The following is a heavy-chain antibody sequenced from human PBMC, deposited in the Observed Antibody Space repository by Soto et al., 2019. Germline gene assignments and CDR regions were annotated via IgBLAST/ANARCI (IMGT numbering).Heavy chain of an antibody. CDR1: GGSISSSY. J-gene: IGHJ5*02. Sequence: PSETLSLTCTVSGGSISSSYWSWIRQPPGKGLEWLAYIYDGGSANYNPSLKSRATISLDMSKNQFSLKLTSVTAADTAVYYCARDKYCSGGSCRKNWFDPWGQGTLVTVSS. CDR2: IYDGGSA. CDR3: ARDKYCSGGSCRKNWFDP. D-gene: IGHD2-15*01. V-gene: IGHV4-59*01.